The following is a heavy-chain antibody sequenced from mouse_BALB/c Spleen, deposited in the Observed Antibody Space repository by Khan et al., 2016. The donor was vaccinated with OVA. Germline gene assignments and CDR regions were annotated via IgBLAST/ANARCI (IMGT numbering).Heavy chain of an antibody. J-gene: IGHJ4*01. CDR1: GYSITSDYA. Sequence: EVQLQESGPGLVKPSQSLSLTCTVTGYSITSDYAWDWIRQFPGNKLEWMCYISYGGSTSYNPSLKSRISITRDTSKNQFFLQLNSVTTEDTATYYCARKNYYGDAMDYWGQGTSVTVSS. CDR3: ARKNYYGDAMDY. CDR2: ISYGGST. D-gene: IGHD1-2*01. V-gene: IGHV3-2*02.